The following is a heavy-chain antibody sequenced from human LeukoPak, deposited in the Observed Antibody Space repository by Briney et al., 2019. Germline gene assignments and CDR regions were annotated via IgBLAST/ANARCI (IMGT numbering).Heavy chain of an antibody. CDR1: GFSFSSYS. J-gene: IGHJ4*02. V-gene: IGHV3-64D*06. CDR2: ISSNGGST. D-gene: IGHD6-13*01. CDR3: VKIAAD. Sequence: PGGSLRLSCSASGFSFSSYSMDWVRQAPGQGLESVSGISSNGGSTYYADSVKGRFTISRDNSKNTLYLQMSSLRPEDTAVYYCVKIAADWGQGTLVTVSS.